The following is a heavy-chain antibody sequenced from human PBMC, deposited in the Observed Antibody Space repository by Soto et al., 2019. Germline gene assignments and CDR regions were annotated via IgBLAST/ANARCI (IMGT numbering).Heavy chain of an antibody. CDR1: GDSIDSGDHS. Sequence: QVQLQESGPGLLRPSQTLSLTCTVSGDSIDSGDHSWSWIRQAPGKGLEWIGYIYYTGSTYSSPSLRDRVSISVDTSKNRFSLNLASVSAADTAVYYCARGSGSLVRGILEPLGQGTLVTVSS. CDR2: IYYTGST. CDR3: ARGSGSLVRGILEP. D-gene: IGHD3-10*01. V-gene: IGHV4-30-4*01. J-gene: IGHJ5*02.